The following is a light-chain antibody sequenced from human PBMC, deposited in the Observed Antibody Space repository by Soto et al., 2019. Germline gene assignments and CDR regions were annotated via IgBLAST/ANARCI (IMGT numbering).Light chain of an antibody. CDR3: QTWREV. Sequence: QSVLTQSPSASASLGASVNLTRTLTSGHSTYAIAWLQKQSEKGPRHLLRLNSDGSHTKGAGIPDRFSGSSSGAERYLTVSSLQSEDESDFSCQTWREVFGGGTKLTVL. J-gene: IGLJ3*02. CDR2: LNSDGSH. CDR1: SGHSTYA. V-gene: IGLV4-69*01.